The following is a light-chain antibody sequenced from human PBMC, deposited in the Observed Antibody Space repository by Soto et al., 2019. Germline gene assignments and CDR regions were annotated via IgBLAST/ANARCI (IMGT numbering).Light chain of an antibody. CDR3: AAWDDSLSTWV. V-gene: IGLV1-47*02. CDR2: TDT. Sequence: SVLTQPPSASGTPGQRVTLSCSGSSSNIGNNYVYWYQQIPGTAPKLLIYTDTHRPSGVPDRFSGSKSGTSASLAISGLRSEDEADYCCAAWDDSLSTWVFGGGTKLTVL. J-gene: IGLJ3*02. CDR1: SSNIGNNY.